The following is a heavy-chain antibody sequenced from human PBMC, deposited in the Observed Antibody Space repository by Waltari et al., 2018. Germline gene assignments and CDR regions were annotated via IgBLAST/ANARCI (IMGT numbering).Heavy chain of an antibody. J-gene: IGHJ2*01. Sequence: EVQLVESGGGLVQPGGSLRLSCAASGFTFSNYDMHWVRQATGKGLEWVSAIGTADDTYYPDSVKGRFTISRDNAKNSLYLQMNSLRAGDTAVYYCTKEGRGNPDRWNDWYFDLWGRGTLVTVSS. CDR3: TKEGRGNPDRWNDWYFDL. D-gene: IGHD1-1*01. CDR2: IGTADDT. V-gene: IGHV3-13*01. CDR1: GFTFSNYD.